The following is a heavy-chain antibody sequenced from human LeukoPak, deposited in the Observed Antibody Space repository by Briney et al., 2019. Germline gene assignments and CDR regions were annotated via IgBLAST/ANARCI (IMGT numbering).Heavy chain of an antibody. V-gene: IGHV1-69*01. CDR1: GDTFRRDA. CDR2: IIPILGKV. Sequence: SVKVSCKASGDTFRRDAFSWVRQAPGQGLEWMGGIIPILGKVNYAQKFQGRVAFTADESTSTAYMELSSLRSEDTAVYYCARDYYGDREDYYFDYWGQGTLVTVSS. CDR3: ARDYYGDREDYYFDY. J-gene: IGHJ4*02. D-gene: IGHD4-17*01.